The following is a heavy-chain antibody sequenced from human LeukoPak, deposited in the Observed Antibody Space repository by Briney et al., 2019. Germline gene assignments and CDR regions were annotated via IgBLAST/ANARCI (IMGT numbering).Heavy chain of an antibody. V-gene: IGHV4-59*01. CDR2: IYYSGST. J-gene: IGHJ4*02. Sequence: SETLSLTCTVSGGSISGYYWSWIRQPPGEGLEWIGYIYYSGSTNYNPSLESRVTISVDTSKNQFSLKLNSVTAADTAVYFCARDGGSGSYYRFDSWGQGTLVTVSS. D-gene: IGHD3-10*01. CDR1: GGSISGYY. CDR3: ARDGGSGSYYRFDS.